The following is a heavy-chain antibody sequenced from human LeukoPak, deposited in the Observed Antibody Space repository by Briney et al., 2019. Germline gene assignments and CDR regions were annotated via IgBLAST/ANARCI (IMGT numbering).Heavy chain of an antibody. CDR3: ARGGWYPESFQH. J-gene: IGHJ1*01. Sequence: SETLSLTCTVSGGSISSSGYYWGWIRQPPGKGLEWIGSIYYSGSTYYNPSLKSRVTISVDTSKSQFSLKLSSVTAADTAVYYCARGGWYPESFQHWGQGALVTVSS. CDR2: IYYSGST. D-gene: IGHD6-19*01. V-gene: IGHV4-39*07. CDR1: GGSISSSGYY.